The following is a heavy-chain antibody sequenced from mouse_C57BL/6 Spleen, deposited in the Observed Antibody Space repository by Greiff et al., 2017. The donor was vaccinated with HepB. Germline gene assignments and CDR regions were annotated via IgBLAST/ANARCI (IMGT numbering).Heavy chain of an antibody. CDR3: ARLEGFDY. Sequence: QVQLKHSGPELVKPGASVKISCKASGYAFSSSWMNWVKQRPGKGLEWIGRIYPGDGDTNYNGKFKGKATLTADKSSSTAYMQLSSLTSEDSAVYFCARLEGFDYWGQGTTLTVSS. V-gene: IGHV1-82*01. CDR1: GYAFSSSW. J-gene: IGHJ2*01. CDR2: IYPGDGDT.